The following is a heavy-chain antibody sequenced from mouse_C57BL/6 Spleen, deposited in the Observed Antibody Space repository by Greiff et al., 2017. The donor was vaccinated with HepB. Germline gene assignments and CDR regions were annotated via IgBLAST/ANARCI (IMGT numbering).Heavy chain of an antibody. D-gene: IGHD1-1*01. Sequence: DVMLVESGGGLVQPGGSMKLSCAASGFTFSDAWMDWVRQSPEQGLEWVAEIRNKDNNHATNYAESVKGRLTISKDDSKSSVYLQMNSLRAEDTGMYYCTTIYYYGSSPYYYAMDYWGQGTSVTVSS. CDR2: IRNKDNNHAT. CDR1: GFTFSDAW. J-gene: IGHJ4*01. V-gene: IGHV6-6*01. CDR3: TTIYYYGSSPYYYAMDY.